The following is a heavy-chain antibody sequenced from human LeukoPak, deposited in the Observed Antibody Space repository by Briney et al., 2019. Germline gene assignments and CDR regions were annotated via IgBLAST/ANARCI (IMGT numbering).Heavy chain of an antibody. V-gene: IGHV1-69*13. D-gene: IGHD2-2*01. Sequence: GASVKVSCKASGGTFISYAISWVRQAPGQGLEWMGGIIPIFGTANYAQKFQGRVTITADESTSTAYMELSSLRSEDTAVYYCASGPYCSSTSCYPYYGMDVWGQGTTVTVSS. CDR3: ASGPYCSSTSCYPYYGMDV. J-gene: IGHJ6*02. CDR1: GGTFISYA. CDR2: IIPIFGTA.